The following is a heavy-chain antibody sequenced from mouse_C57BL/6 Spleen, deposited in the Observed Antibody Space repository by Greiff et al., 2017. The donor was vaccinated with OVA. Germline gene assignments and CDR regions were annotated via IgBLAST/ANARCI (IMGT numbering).Heavy chain of an antibody. J-gene: IGHJ2*01. CDR3: ARPLYGSSWDY. CDR1: GYTFTSYT. D-gene: IGHD1-1*01. CDR2: INPSSGYT. Sequence: QVHVKQSGAELARPGASVKMSCKASGYTFTSYTMHWVKQRPGQGLEWIGYINPSSGYTKYNQKFKDKATLTADKSSSTAYMQLSSLTSEDSAVYYCARPLYGSSWDYWGQGTTLTVSS. V-gene: IGHV1-4*01.